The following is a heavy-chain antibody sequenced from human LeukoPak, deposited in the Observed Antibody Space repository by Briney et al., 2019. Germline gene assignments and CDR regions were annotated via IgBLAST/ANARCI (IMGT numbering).Heavy chain of an antibody. V-gene: IGHV3-48*03. CDR2: ISTSGGNI. J-gene: IGHJ5*02. Sequence: GGSLRLSCAASGFTFSSYEMNWVRQAPGKGLEWVSYISTSGGNIYYADSVKGRFTTSRDNAKNSLYLEMNSLRVEDTAVYYCARVLPYDYINRFDRWGQGTLVTVSS. CDR3: ARVLPYDYINRFDR. D-gene: IGHD4-11*01. CDR1: GFTFSSYE.